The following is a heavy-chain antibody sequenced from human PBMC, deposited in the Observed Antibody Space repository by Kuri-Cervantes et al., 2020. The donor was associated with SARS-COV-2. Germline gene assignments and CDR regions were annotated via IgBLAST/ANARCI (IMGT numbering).Heavy chain of an antibody. Sequence: SETLSLTCAISGNSVSSNSAAWNWIRQSPSRGLEWLGRTYYRSKWYNDYAVSVKSRITIKSDTSKNQFSLQLNSVTPEDTAVYYCARAAATHFGLVTGAIDYWGQGTLVTVSS. D-gene: IGHD3-9*01. CDR2: TYYRSKWYN. V-gene: IGHV6-1*01. J-gene: IGHJ4*02. CDR1: GNSVSSNSAA. CDR3: ARAAATHFGLVTGAIDY.